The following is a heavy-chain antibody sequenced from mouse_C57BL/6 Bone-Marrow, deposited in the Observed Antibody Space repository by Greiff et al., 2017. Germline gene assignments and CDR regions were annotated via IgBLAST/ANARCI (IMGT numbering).Heavy chain of an antibody. D-gene: IGHD4-1*01. CDR1: GFTFSDYY. CDR3: ARVPLWDGGY. J-gene: IGHJ2*01. Sequence: EVKVVESEGGLVQPGSSMKLSCTASGFTFSDYYMAWVRQVPEKGLEWVANINYDGSSTYYLDSLKSRFIISRDNAKNILYLQMSSLKSEDTATYYCARVPLWDGGYWGQGTTLTVSS. CDR2: INYDGSST. V-gene: IGHV5-16*01.